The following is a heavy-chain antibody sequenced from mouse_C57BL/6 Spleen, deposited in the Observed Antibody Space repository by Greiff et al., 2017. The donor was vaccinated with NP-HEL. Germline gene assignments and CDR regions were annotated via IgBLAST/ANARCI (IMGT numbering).Heavy chain of an antibody. CDR2: IYPGDGDT. D-gene: IGHD1-1*01. V-gene: IGHV1-82*01. CDR1: GYAFSSSW. CDR3: ARDYYGSSYGHYFDY. J-gene: IGHJ2*01. Sequence: QVQLQQSGPELVKPGASVKISCKASGYAFSSSWMNWVKQRPGKGLEWIGRIYPGDGDTNYNGKFKGKATLTADKSSSTAYMQLSSLTSEDSAVYFCARDYYGSSYGHYFDYWGQGTTLTVSS.